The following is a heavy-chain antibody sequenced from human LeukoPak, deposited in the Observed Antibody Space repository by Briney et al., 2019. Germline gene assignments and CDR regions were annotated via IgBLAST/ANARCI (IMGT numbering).Heavy chain of an antibody. CDR1: GNYW. V-gene: IGHV3-74*01. CDR3: VSFYETY. J-gene: IGHJ4*02. D-gene: IGHD2/OR15-2a*01. CDR2: INSDGSWT. Sequence: GGSLRLSCAASGNYWMHWVRQVPGMGLVWVSHINSDGSWTSYADSVKSRFTISKDNAKNTVYLQMNSLRAEDTAVYYCVSFYETYWGRGTLVTVSS.